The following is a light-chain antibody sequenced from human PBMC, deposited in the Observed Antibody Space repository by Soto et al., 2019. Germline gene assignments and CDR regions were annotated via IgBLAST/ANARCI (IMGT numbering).Light chain of an antibody. CDR3: QPYYSYPQLT. CDR1: QGISSY. Sequence: AIRMTQSPSSFSASTGDRVTITCRASQGISSYLAWYQQKPGKAPKLLIYAASTLQSGVPSRFSGSGSGTDFTLTISCLQSEDFATYYCQPYYSYPQLTFGGGTKVEIK. CDR2: AAS. V-gene: IGKV1-8*01. J-gene: IGKJ4*01.